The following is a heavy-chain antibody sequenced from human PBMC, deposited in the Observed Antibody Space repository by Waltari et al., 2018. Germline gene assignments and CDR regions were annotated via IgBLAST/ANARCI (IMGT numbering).Heavy chain of an antibody. J-gene: IGHJ4*02. D-gene: IGHD3-16*02. V-gene: IGHV4-59*11. CDR2: IYYSGST. CDR3: ARHVNYDYIWGSYRQPLFDY. CDR1: GGSISSHY. Sequence: QVQLQESGPGLVKPSETLSLTCTVSGGSISSHYWSWIRQPPRKGLEWIGYIYYSGSTNYNPSLKSRVTISVDTSKNQFSLKLSSVTAADTVVYYCARHVNYDYIWGSYRQPLFDYWGQGTLVTVSS.